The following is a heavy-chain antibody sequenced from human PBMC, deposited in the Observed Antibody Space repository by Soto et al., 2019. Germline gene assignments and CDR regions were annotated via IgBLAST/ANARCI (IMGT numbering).Heavy chain of an antibody. V-gene: IGHV4-39*01. CDR1: GGSISSSSYY. D-gene: IGHD3-22*01. CDR3: AGGEDDSSGYCWDY. CDR2: IYYSGST. J-gene: IGHJ4*02. Sequence: KTSETLSLTCTVSGGSISSSSYYWGWIRQPPGKGLEWIGSIYYSGSTYYNPSLKSRVTISVDTSKNQFSLKLSSVTAADTAVYYCAGGEDDSSGYCWDYWGQGTLVTVSS.